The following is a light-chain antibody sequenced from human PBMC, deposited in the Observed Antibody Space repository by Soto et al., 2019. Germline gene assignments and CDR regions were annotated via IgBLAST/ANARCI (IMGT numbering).Light chain of an antibody. V-gene: IGLV2-11*01. J-gene: IGLJ2*01. Sequence: QSALTQPRSVSGSPGQSVTISCTGTSSDVGGYNYVSWYQQHPGKAPKLMIYDVSKRPSGVPDRFSGSKSGNTASLTISGLQAEDGAGYYCCSYAGSYTFVVFGGGTKVTVL. CDR1: SSDVGGYNY. CDR2: DVS. CDR3: CSYAGSYTFVV.